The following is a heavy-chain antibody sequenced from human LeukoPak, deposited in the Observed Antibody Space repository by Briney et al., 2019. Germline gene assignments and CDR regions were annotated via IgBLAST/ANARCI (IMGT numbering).Heavy chain of an antibody. D-gene: IGHD5-24*01. CDR2: TNPNSGGT. J-gene: IGHJ4*02. CDR3: ARVDATSLAVHY. CDR1: GYTFTGYY. V-gene: IGHV1-2*02. Sequence: GASVKVSCKASGYTFTGYYLNWVRQAPGQGLEWMGRTNPNSGGTNSGQKFQGRVTMTRDTSISTAYLELSSLTFDDTAVYYCARVDATSLAVHYWGQGTLVTVSS.